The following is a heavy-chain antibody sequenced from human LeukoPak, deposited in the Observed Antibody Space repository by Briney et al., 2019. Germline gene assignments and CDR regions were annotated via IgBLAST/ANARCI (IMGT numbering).Heavy chain of an antibody. J-gene: IGHJ4*02. CDR1: GFTFSSSA. CDR2: ISGSGTGT. V-gene: IGHV3-23*01. CDR3: AKEGGTGTRFDY. Sequence: GGSLRLSCAASGFTFSSSAMSWVRQAPGKGLYLVSAISGSGTGTYYADSVNGRFTISRDNSTKTLYLQMNSLRAEDTAVYYCAKEGGTGTRFDYWGQGTLVTVSS. D-gene: IGHD1-7*01.